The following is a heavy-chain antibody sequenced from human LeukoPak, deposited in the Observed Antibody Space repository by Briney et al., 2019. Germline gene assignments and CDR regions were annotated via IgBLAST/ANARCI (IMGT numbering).Heavy chain of an antibody. D-gene: IGHD3-16*02. CDR3: ARTRLGLRLGELSHAFDI. Sequence: PSGTLSLTCTVSGGSISSYYWSWIRQPPGKGLEWIGYIYYSGSTNYTPSLKSRVTISVDTSKNQFSLKLSSVTAADTAVYYCARTRLGLRLGELSHAFDIWGQGTMVTVSS. CDR2: IYYSGST. J-gene: IGHJ3*02. CDR1: GGSISSYY. V-gene: IGHV4-59*08.